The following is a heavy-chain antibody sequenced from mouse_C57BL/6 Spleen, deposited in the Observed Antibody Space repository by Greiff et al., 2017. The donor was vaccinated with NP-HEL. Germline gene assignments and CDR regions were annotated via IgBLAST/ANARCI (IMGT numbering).Heavy chain of an antibody. CDR3: ALITTCGYFDV. D-gene: IGHD1-1*01. Sequence: VQLQQSGAELARPGASVKMSCKASGYTFTSYTMHWVKQRPGQGLEWIGYINPSSGYTKYNQKFKDKATLTADKSSSTAYMQLSSLTSEDSAVYDGALITTCGYFDVWGTGTTVTVSS. CDR2: INPSSGYT. J-gene: IGHJ1*03. V-gene: IGHV1-4*01. CDR1: GYTFTSYT.